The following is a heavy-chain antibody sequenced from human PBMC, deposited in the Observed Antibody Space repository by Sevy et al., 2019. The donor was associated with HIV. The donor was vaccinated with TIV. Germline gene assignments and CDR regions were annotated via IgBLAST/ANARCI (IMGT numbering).Heavy chain of an antibody. CDR1: GFSFSAYW. CDR3: AQETFGRFDS. CDR2: IKPDGSDK. Sequence: GGSLRLSCAASGFSFSAYWMNWVRQAPGKGLEWVANIKPDGSDKHYVDSAEGRFTISRDNAKNSLYLQMNSLRVEVTAMYYCAQETFGRFDSWGQGTLVTVSS. V-gene: IGHV3-7*01. J-gene: IGHJ4*02. D-gene: IGHD1-26*01.